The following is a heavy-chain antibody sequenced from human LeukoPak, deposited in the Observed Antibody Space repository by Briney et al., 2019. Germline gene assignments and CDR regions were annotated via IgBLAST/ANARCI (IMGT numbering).Heavy chain of an antibody. V-gene: IGHV3-7*01. J-gene: IGHJ4*02. Sequence: GGSLRLSCAASGFTFSSYWMSWVRQAPGKGLEWVANIKQDGSEKYYVDSVKGRFAISRDNAKNSLYLQVNSLRAEDTAVYFCARDSPTVTNRHSDYWGQGTLVTVSS. CDR1: GFTFSSYW. CDR3: ARDSPTVTNRHSDY. D-gene: IGHD4-17*01. CDR2: IKQDGSEK.